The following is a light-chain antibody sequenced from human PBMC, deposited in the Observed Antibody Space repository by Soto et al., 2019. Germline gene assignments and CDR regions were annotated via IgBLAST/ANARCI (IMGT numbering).Light chain of an antibody. V-gene: IGKV3-11*01. CDR3: QQRSNWLLT. J-gene: IGKJ4*01. Sequence: EIVLTQSPATLSLSPGERATLSCRASQSVTSYLAWYQQKPGQAPRLLIYDASNRATGIPARFSGSGSGTDFTLTISSLEPGDFALYYCQQRSNWLLTFGGGTKVEIK. CDR1: QSVTSY. CDR2: DAS.